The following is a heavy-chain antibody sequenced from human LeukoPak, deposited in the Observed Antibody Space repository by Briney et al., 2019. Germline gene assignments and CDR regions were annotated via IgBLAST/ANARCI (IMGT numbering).Heavy chain of an antibody. J-gene: IGHJ3*02. CDR3: AKDPRRAFDAFDI. CDR2: ISGSGGST. Sequence: GGSLRLPCAASGFTFSSYAMSWVRQAPGKGLEWVSAISGSGGSTYYADSVKGRFTISRDNSKNTLYLQMNSLRAEDTAVYYCAKDPRRAFDAFDIWGQGTMVTVSS. V-gene: IGHV3-23*01. CDR1: GFTFSSYA.